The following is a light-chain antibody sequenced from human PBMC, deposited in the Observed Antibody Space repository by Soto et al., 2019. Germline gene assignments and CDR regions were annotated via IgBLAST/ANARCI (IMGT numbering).Light chain of an antibody. Sequence: EIVLTQSPATLSLSPGERATLSCRASQSVSSYLAWYQQKPGQAPRLLIYDASNRATGIPARFSGSGSGTDFTLTISRLEPEDFAVYYCQQYGSYSFGQGTKVDIK. J-gene: IGKJ1*01. CDR3: QQYGSYS. CDR2: DAS. V-gene: IGKV3-11*01. CDR1: QSVSSY.